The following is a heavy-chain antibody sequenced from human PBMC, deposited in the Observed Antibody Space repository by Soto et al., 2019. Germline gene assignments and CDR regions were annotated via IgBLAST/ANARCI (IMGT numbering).Heavy chain of an antibody. Sequence: GGSLRPSCVASGFTFSSYGMHWVRQAPGKGLEWVAVIWYDGSNKYYADSVKGRFTISRDNSKNTLYLQMNSLRAEDTAVYYCARRAAAGTWLDPWGQGTLVTVSS. J-gene: IGHJ5*02. CDR2: IWYDGSNK. CDR1: GFTFSSYG. D-gene: IGHD6-13*01. CDR3: ARRAAAGTWLDP. V-gene: IGHV3-33*01.